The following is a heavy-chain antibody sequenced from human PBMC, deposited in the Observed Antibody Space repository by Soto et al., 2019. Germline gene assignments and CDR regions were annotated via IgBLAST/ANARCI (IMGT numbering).Heavy chain of an antibody. CDR2: ISGSGGST. V-gene: IGHV3-23*01. CDR1: GFTFSSYA. Sequence: EVQLLESGGGLVQPGGSLRLSCAASGFTFSSYAMSWVRQAPGKGLEWVSAISGSGGSTYYADSVKGRFTISRDNSQNTLYLQMNSLRAEDTAVYYCAKEGQWLFLPFAEYFQHWGQGTLVTVSS. D-gene: IGHD6-19*01. J-gene: IGHJ1*01. CDR3: AKEGQWLFLPFAEYFQH.